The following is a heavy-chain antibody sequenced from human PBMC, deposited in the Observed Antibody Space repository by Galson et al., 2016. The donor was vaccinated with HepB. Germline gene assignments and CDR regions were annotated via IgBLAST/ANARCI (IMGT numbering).Heavy chain of an antibody. CDR2: ITSSSSYI. D-gene: IGHD2-2*01. Sequence: SLRLSCAASGFTFSSYEVNWVRQAPGKGLEWVSSITSSSSYIYYADSLKGRFSISRDNAKSSLYLQMNSLRVEDTAVYYCARVRPVYCTSSSCYGKDVFDVWGQGTLVTVSS. J-gene: IGHJ3*01. V-gene: IGHV3-21*06. CDR1: GFTFSSYE. CDR3: ARVRPVYCTSSSCYGKDVFDV.